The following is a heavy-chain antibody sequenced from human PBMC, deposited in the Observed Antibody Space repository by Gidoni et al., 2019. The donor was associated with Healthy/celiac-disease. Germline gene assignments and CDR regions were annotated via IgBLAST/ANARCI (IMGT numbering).Heavy chain of an antibody. J-gene: IGHJ4*02. CDR2: IYYSGST. CDR3: ARHPTGETAQDYYFDY. CDR1: GGSICSRSYY. V-gene: IGHV4-39*01. Sequence: QLQLQESGPGLVKPSETLSLTCTVAGGSICSRSYYWGWIRQPPGQGLEWIGSIYYSGSTYYNPSLKSRVTISVDTSKNQFSLKLSSVTAADTAVYYCARHPTGETAQDYYFDYWGQGTLVTVSS. D-gene: IGHD3-16*01.